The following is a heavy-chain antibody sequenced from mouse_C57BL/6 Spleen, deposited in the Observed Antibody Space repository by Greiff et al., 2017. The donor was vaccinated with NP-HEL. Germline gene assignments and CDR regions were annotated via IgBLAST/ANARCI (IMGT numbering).Heavy chain of an antibody. CDR3: AREQGYYSKTFAY. CDR1: GFTFSSYA. V-gene: IGHV5-4*01. D-gene: IGHD2-5*01. J-gene: IGHJ3*01. Sequence: VQLKESGGGLVKPGGSLKLSCAASGFTFSSYAMSWVRQTPEKRLEWVATISDGGSYTYYPDNVKGRFTISRDNAKNNLYLQMSHLKSEDTAMYYCAREQGYYSKTFAYWGQGTLVTVSA. CDR2: ISDGGSYT.